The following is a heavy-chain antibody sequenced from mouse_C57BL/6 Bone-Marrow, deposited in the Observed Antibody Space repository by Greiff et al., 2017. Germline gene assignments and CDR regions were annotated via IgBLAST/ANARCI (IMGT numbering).Heavy chain of an antibody. V-gene: IGHV1-26*01. Sequence: VQLQQSGPELVKPGASVKISCKASGYTFTDYYMNWVKQSHGKSLEWIGDINPNNGGTSYNQKFKGKATLTVDKSSSTAYMELRSLTSEDSAVYYCAIVGSGYTLDYWGKGTTLTVSS. CDR3: AIVGSGYTLDY. J-gene: IGHJ2*01. CDR2: INPNNGGT. CDR1: GYTFTDYY. D-gene: IGHD3-2*02.